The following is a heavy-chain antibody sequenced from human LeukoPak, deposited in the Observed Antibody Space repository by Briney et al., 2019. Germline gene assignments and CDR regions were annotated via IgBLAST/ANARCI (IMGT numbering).Heavy chain of an antibody. CDR2: IYYSGST. V-gene: IGHV4-30-4*01. D-gene: IGHD6-13*01. Sequence: SETLSLTCAVYGGSFSGYCWSWIRQPPGKGLEWIGYIYYSGSTYYNPSLKSRVTISVDTSKNQFSLKLSSVTAADTAVYYCARDKKLDEIATAFDIWGQGTMVTVSS. CDR3: ARDKKLDEIATAFDI. J-gene: IGHJ3*02. CDR1: GGSFSGYC.